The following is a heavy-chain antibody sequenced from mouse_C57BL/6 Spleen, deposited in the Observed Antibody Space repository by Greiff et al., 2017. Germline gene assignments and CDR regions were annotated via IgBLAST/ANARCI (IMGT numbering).Heavy chain of an antibody. V-gene: IGHV1-59*01. Sequence: QVQLQQPGAELVRPGTSVKLSCKASGYTFTSYWMHWVKQRPGQGLEWIGVIDPSDSYTNYNQKFKGKATLTADTSSSTAYMQLSSLTSEDSAVYYCASPITTVVAPYWYFDGWGTGTTVTVSS. J-gene: IGHJ1*03. CDR3: ASPITTVVAPYWYFDG. CDR2: IDPSDSYT. CDR1: GYTFTSYW. D-gene: IGHD1-1*01.